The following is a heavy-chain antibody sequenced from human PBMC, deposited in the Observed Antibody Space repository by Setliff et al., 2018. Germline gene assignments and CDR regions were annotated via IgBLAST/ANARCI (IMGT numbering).Heavy chain of an antibody. D-gene: IGHD2-15*01. V-gene: IGHV4-34*01. CDR3: ATSGFCSAGSCYSFDD. CDR2: ISPGGST. Sequence: SETLSLTCGVFVTRGSFSGYYWSGIRQPPGKGLEWIGEISPGGSTIYNPSLRSRVTMSVDTSKNRFSLNLTSVTAADTAVYYCATSGFCSAGSCYSFDDWGQGALVTVS. J-gene: IGHJ4*02. CDR1: VTRGSFSGYY.